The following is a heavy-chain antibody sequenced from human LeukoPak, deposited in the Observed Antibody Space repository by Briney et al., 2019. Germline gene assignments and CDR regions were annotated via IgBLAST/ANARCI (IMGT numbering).Heavy chain of an antibody. CDR3: ARQPPTYYDVLTGADPFDY. Sequence: SETLSLTCAVSGGSISSDNYYWGWIRQPPGKGLEWIGSVYYSGNTYYNTSLKSRLTISVDTSKNQFPLKLSSVTATDTAVYFRARQPPTYYDVLTGADPFDYWGQGTLVTVSS. J-gene: IGHJ4*02. V-gene: IGHV4-39*01. CDR1: GGSISSDNYY. CDR2: VYYSGNT. D-gene: IGHD3-9*01.